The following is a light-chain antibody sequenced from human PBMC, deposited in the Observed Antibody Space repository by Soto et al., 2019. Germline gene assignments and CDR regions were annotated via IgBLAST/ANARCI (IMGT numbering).Light chain of an antibody. V-gene: IGKV1-27*01. CDR3: QKYNGPPSIT. CDR1: QGISNY. CDR2: AAS. Sequence: IQLTQSPSSLSASVGYRVTITCRSSQGISNYLAWYQQKPGKVPKLLIYAASTLQSGVPSRFSGSGSGTDFTLTISSLQPEDVATYYCQKYNGPPSITFGQGTRLEIK. J-gene: IGKJ5*01.